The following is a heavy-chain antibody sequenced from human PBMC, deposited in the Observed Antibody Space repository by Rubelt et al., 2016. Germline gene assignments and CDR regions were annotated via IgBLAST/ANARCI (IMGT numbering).Heavy chain of an antibody. D-gene: IGHD4-17*01. CDR3: ARVRTTVYYGMDV. V-gene: IGHV3-30*04. CDR1: GFTFSSYA. J-gene: IGHJ6*02. CDR2: ISYDGRNK. Sequence: GFTFSSYAMHWVRQAPGKGLEWVALISYDGRNKYYTDSLKGRFTISRDNSKNTLYLQMNSLRGDDTAVYYCARVRTTVYYGMDVWGQGTTVTVSS.